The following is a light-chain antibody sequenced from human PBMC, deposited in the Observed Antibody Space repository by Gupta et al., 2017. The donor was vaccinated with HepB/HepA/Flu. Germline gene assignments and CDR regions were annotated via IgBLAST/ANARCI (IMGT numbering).Light chain of an antibody. CDR2: GAS. V-gene: IGKV3-15*01. CDR3: QQENNGHPHMT. Sequence: EIVMTQSPATLSVSPGERATLSCRASQSVSTNLAWYQEKPSQAPRRLIYGASTRARGSGARCSGSGDGTEYNFTINSRQSEDLAVYYCQQENNGHPHMTFGHGTKVDIK. CDR1: QSVSTN. J-gene: IGKJ3*01.